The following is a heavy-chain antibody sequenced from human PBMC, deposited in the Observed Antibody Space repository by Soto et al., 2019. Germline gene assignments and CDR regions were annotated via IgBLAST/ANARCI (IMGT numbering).Heavy chain of an antibody. Sequence: GGSLRLSCAASGFTFSSYSMNWVRQAPGKGLEWVSYISSSSSTIYYADSVKGRFTISRDNAKNSLYLQMNSLRAEDTAVYYCARTLRYCSGGSCYWDEPYYFDYWGQGTLVTVSS. CDR1: GFTFSSYS. CDR3: ARTLRYCSGGSCYWDEPYYFDY. D-gene: IGHD2-15*01. V-gene: IGHV3-48*01. CDR2: ISSSSSTI. J-gene: IGHJ4*02.